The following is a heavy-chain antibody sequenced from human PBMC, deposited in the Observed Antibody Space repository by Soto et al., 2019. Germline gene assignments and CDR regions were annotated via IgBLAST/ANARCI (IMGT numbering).Heavy chain of an antibody. J-gene: IGHJ4*02. CDR3: ASRDYSSGRTAGWGY. D-gene: IGHD3-22*01. V-gene: IGHV3-7*03. CDR2: IKQDGSEK. CDR1: GFTFSSYW. Sequence: GGSLRLSCAASGFTFSSYWMTWVRQAPGKGLEWVANIKQDGSEKYYVDSVKGRFTISRDNAKNSLYLQMNSLRAEDTAVYYCASRDYSSGRTAGWGYWGQGTLVTVSS.